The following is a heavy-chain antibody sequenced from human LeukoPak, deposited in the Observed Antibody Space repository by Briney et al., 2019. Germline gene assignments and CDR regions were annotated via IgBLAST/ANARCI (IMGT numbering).Heavy chain of an antibody. CDR3: ARDTRNYYGGFDY. J-gene: IGHJ4*02. Sequence: GASVKVSCKPSGYTFTGYYIHWVRQAPGQGLEWMGWINPSSGGTNYPQKFQGRVTMTRDTSLSTAYMELSGLRSDDTAVYYCARDTRNYYGGFDYWGQGTLVTVSS. D-gene: IGHD3-10*01. CDR2: INPSSGGT. CDR1: GYTFTGYY. V-gene: IGHV1-2*02.